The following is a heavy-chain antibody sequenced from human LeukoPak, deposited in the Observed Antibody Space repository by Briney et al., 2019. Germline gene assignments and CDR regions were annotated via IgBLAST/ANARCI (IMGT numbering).Heavy chain of an antibody. CDR2: IIPILGIA. V-gene: IGHV1-69*04. J-gene: IGHJ4*02. CDR1: GGTFSSYA. CDR3: ARGPDDYLPDY. Sequence: GASVKVSCKASGGTFSSYAISWVRQAPGQGLEWMGRIIPILGIANYAQKFQGRVTITADKSTSTAYMELSSLRSEDTAVYYCARGPDDYLPDYWGQGTLVTVSS. D-gene: IGHD2/OR15-2a*01.